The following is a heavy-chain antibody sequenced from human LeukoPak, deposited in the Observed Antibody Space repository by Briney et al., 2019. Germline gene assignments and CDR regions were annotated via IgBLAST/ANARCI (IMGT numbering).Heavy chain of an antibody. J-gene: IGHJ4*02. V-gene: IGHV1-2*02. CDR3: AREDSSGRGDY. CDR1: GYTFTGYY. Sequence: ASVKVSCKASGYTFTGYYMHWVRQAPGQGLEWMGWINPNSGGTNYAQKFQGRVTITADESTSTAYMELSSLRSEDTAVYYCAREDSSGRGDYWGQGTLVTVSS. D-gene: IGHD6-19*01. CDR2: INPNSGGT.